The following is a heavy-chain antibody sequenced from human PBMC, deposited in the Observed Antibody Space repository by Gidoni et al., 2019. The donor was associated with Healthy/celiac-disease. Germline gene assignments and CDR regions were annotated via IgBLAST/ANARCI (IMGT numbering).Heavy chain of an antibody. Sequence: QVQLVQSGTEVTKPGASVKVSCKASGYPFTGFYMHWVRQAPGQGLGWVGWINPNRGDTSINRAYLEVSRLRSDDTAVDYCARGGGSYPFWGQGTLVTVSS. CDR1: GYPFTGFY. D-gene: IGHD3-16*01. V-gene: IGHV1-2*02. J-gene: IGHJ4*02. CDR2: INPNR. CDR3: ARGGGSYPF.